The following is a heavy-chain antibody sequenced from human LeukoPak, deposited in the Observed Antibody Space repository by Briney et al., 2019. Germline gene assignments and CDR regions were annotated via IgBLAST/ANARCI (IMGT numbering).Heavy chain of an antibody. CDR3: AELGITMIGGV. V-gene: IGHV3-23*01. CDR2: ISDRSDKT. CDR1: GFTFSSYS. D-gene: IGHD3-10*02. Sequence: GGSPRLSCAASGFTFSSYSMNWVRQAPGKGLEWVSTISDRSDKTYYADSVRGRFTISRDNSKNTLFLQMNSLRAEDTAVYYCAELGITMIGGVWGKGTTVTISS. J-gene: IGHJ6*04.